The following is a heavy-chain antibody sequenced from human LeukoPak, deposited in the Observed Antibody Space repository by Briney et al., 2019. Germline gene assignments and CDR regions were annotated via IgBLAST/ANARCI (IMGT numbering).Heavy chain of an antibody. Sequence: SETLSLTCTVPGGSISNYYWSWIRQPPGKGLEWIGYIYYSGSTNYNPSLKSRVTISVDTSKNQFSLKLSSVTAADTAVYYCARVRTDGIHNWFDPWGQGTLVTVSS. CDR1: GGSISNYY. J-gene: IGHJ5*02. D-gene: IGHD1-1*01. CDR3: ARVRTDGIHNWFDP. CDR2: IYYSGST. V-gene: IGHV4-59*01.